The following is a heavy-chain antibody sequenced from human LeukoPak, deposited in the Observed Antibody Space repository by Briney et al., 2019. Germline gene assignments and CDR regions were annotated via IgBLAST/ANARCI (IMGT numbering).Heavy chain of an antibody. Sequence: GGSLRLSCAASGFTVSSNYMSWVRQAPGKGLEWVSVISGSSDITYYADSVKGRFTISRDNSKNTLYLQMNSLRAEDTAVYYCARDSEQQLEQGDYWGQGTLVTVSS. CDR2: ISGSSDIT. V-gene: IGHV3-23*01. CDR3: ARDSEQQLEQGDY. J-gene: IGHJ4*02. D-gene: IGHD6-13*01. CDR1: GFTVSSNY.